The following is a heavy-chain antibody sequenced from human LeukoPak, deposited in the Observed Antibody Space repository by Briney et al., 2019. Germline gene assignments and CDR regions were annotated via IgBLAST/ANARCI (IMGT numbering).Heavy chain of an antibody. V-gene: IGHV4-31*03. Sequence: PSQTLSLTCTVSGGSISSGGHYWSWIRQHPGKGLEWIGNIYYSGSTNYNPSLKSRVTISIDTSKNQFSLRLSSVTAADTAVYYCARDGIAAGGAGEGMDVWGQGTTVTVSS. D-gene: IGHD6-13*01. J-gene: IGHJ6*02. CDR3: ARDGIAAGGAGEGMDV. CDR1: GGSISSGGHY. CDR2: IYYSGST.